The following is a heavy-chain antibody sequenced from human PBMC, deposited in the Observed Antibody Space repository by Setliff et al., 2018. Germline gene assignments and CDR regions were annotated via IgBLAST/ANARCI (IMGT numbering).Heavy chain of an antibody. Sequence: ASVKVSCKASGGTFGLSAISWVRQAPGQGLEWVGGMLPLHGTRNHTPKLQGRVSITADESKTTVFMELSSLTSEDMAIYFCVRAPPALHGEYGYFDLWGRGTLVTVSS. V-gene: IGHV1-69*13. CDR1: GGTFGLSA. D-gene: IGHD4-17*01. J-gene: IGHJ2*01. CDR3: VRAPPALHGEYGYFDL. CDR2: MLPLHGTR.